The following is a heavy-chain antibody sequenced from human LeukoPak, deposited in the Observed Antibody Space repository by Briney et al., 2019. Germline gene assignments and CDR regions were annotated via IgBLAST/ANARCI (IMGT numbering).Heavy chain of an antibody. Sequence: KSSETLSLTCTVSVDSISGYYWSWIRQPPGKGLEWIGYMHYSGNTNYNPSLKSRLTTSLDTSKNQFSLKLSSVTAAGTAVYYCARGKYYFDYWGQGTLVTVSS. CDR2: MHYSGNT. J-gene: IGHJ4*02. CDR3: ARGKYYFDY. V-gene: IGHV4-59*01. CDR1: VDSISGYY.